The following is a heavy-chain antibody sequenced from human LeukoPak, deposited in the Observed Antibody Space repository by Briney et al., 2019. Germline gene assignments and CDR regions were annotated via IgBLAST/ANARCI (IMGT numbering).Heavy chain of an antibody. CDR1: GGSLSDYH. V-gene: IGHV4-34*01. D-gene: IGHD3/OR15-3a*01. J-gene: IGHJ4*02. CDR3: ARVEVGPSGNVIDY. CDR2: IGHSGST. Sequence: SETLSLTCAVYGGSLSDYHWRWIRQPPGKGLEWIGEIGHSGSTNYNPSLKSRLTVSLDTPKNQFSLRLSSVTAADTAVYYCARVEVGPSGNVIDYWGQGTLVTVSS.